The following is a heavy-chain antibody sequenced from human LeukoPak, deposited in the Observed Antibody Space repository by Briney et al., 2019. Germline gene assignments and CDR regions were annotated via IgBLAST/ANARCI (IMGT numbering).Heavy chain of an antibody. Sequence: SETLSLTCAVYGGSFSGYYWSWIRQSPGKGLEWIGEINHSEATDYNPSFKSRVTISVDTSKNQFSLKLSSVTAADTAVHYCAREAQYCSGGSCYGGYFQHWGQGTLVTVSS. D-gene: IGHD2-15*01. CDR2: INHSEAT. CDR3: AREAQYCSGGSCYGGYFQH. V-gene: IGHV4-34*01. J-gene: IGHJ1*01. CDR1: GGSFSGYY.